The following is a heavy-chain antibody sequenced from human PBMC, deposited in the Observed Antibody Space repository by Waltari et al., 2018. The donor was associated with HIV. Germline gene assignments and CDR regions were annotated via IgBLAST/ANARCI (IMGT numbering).Heavy chain of an antibody. CDR2: IWYEASNE. Sequence: QVQLVESGGGVVQPGRSLRLSCATSEISLSDLAFHWVRQAPGKGVEWGALIWYEASNEYYADSVKGRFTLSRDNSKKTGYLEMNSLRAEDTAVYYCAAGSCGGDCYFDYWGQGTMVTVTS. J-gene: IGHJ4*02. V-gene: IGHV3-33*01. CDR1: EISLSDLA. CDR3: AAGSCGGDCYFDY. D-gene: IGHD2-21*02.